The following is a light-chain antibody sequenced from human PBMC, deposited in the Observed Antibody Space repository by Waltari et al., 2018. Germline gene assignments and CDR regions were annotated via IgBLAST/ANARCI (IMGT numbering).Light chain of an antibody. CDR1: SSDVGNYNL. J-gene: IGLJ3*02. CDR2: EDT. Sequence: QSALTQPASVSGSPGQSITISCTGTSSDVGNYNLVSWYQQHPGKAPKLRIYEDTTRPSGVSNRFSGSKSGNTASLTISGLQAEDEAEYYCCSYARSSALVFGGGTELTVL. V-gene: IGLV2-23*01. CDR3: CSYARSSALV.